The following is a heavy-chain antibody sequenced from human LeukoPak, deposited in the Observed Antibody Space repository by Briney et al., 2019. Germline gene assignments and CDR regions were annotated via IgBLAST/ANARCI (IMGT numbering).Heavy chain of an antibody. V-gene: IGHV3-30*18. CDR2: ISYDGSNK. CDR1: GFSFSSYG. CDR3: AKALNYYDRAYDM. Sequence: GRSLRLSCAASGFSFSSYGMHWVRQAPGKGLEWVAVISYDGSNKYYADSVKGRFTISRDNSKNTLHMQMNTLRAEDTAMYHCAKALNYYDRAYDMWGQGTVVTVSS. J-gene: IGHJ3*02. D-gene: IGHD3-22*01.